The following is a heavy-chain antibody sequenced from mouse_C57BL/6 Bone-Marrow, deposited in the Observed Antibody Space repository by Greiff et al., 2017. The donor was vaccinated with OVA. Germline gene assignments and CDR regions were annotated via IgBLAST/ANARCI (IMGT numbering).Heavy chain of an antibody. CDR2: SRNKANDYTT. D-gene: IGHD1-1*01. V-gene: IGHV7-1*01. CDR1: GFTFSDFY. J-gene: IGHJ4*01. Sequence: EVKLVESGGGLVQSGRSLRLSCATSGFTFSDFYMEWVRQAPGKGLEWIAASRNKANDYTTEYSASVKGRFIVSRDTSQSILYHQMNALRAEDTAIYYCAREGYYGVERAYAMDYWGQGTSVTVSS. CDR3: AREGYYGVERAYAMDY.